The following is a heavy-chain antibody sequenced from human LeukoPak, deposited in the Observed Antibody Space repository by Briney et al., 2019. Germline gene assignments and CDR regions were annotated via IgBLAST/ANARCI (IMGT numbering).Heavy chain of an antibody. Sequence: GGSLRLSCAASGFTFSSYWMSWVRQAPGKGLEWVAHIKQDGSEKYYVDSVKGRFTISRDNAKNSLYLQMNSLRAEDTAVYYCARDSVPAARYYYYGMDVWGQGTTVTVSS. D-gene: IGHD2-2*01. CDR1: GFTFSSYW. J-gene: IGHJ6*02. V-gene: IGHV3-7*01. CDR2: IKQDGSEK. CDR3: ARDSVPAARYYYYGMDV.